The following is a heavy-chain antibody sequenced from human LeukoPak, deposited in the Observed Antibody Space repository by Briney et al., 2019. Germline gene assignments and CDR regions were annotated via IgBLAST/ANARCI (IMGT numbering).Heavy chain of an antibody. CDR1: GGSISSYY. D-gene: IGHD2-21*02. J-gene: IGHJ4*02. CDR2: IYYSGST. Sequence: PSETLSLTCTVSGGSISSYYWSWIRQPPGKGLEWIGYIYYSGSTYYNPPLKGRVTISVDTSKNQFSLKLTSVTAADTAVYFCARDSNGIWYSARQHFDYWGQGTLVTVSS. V-gene: IGHV4-59*12. CDR3: ARDSNGIWYSARQHFDY.